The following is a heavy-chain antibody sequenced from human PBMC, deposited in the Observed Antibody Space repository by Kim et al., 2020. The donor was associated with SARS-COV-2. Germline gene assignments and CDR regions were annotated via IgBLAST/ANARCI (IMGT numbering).Heavy chain of an antibody. Sequence: TYYTGSVKGRFPNSRDNTRNTLHLEMSSLRADDTAVYYCAKGLAARLVDFWGQGTLVSVSS. J-gene: IGHJ4*02. CDR3: AKGLAARLVDF. CDR2: T. V-gene: IGHV3-23*01. D-gene: IGHD6-6*01.